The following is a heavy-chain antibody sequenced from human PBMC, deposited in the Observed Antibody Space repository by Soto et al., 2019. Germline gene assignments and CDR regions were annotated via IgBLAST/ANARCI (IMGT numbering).Heavy chain of an antibody. Sequence: ASVKVSCKASGYTFTSYAMHWVRQAPGQRLEWMGWINAGNGNTKYSQKFQGRVTITRDTSTSTVYMELSSLRSEDTAVYYCARDRYDSSGYYSHYFDYWGQGTLVTVSS. V-gene: IGHV1-3*01. D-gene: IGHD3-22*01. CDR1: GYTFTSYA. CDR3: ARDRYDSSGYYSHYFDY. J-gene: IGHJ4*02. CDR2: INAGNGNT.